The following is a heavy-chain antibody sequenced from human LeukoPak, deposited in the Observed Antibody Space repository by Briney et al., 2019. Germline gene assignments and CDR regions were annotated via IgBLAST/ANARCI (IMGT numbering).Heavy chain of an antibody. CDR1: GLRFSPNW. CDR3: AKPLEYSSSSGYYYYYMDV. CDR2: IKKDGSTT. J-gene: IGHJ6*03. V-gene: IGHV3-7*03. Sequence: GGSLRLSCAASGLRFSPNWMNWVRQAQGKGLEWLATIKKDGSTTNYIDSVRGRFTISRDNAKNLLYLQVNSLRAEDTAVYYCAKPLEYSSSSGYYYYYMDVWGKGTTVTVSS. D-gene: IGHD6-6*01.